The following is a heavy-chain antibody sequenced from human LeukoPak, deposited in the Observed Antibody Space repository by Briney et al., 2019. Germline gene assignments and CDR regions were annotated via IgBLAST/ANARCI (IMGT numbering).Heavy chain of an antibody. Sequence: SQTLSLTCAVFGGSFSGYYWTLIRQTPGKGLEWSGVISHTGGTNYNPSLKSRVTISVDSSKRQFSLRVTSVTAADTGVYYCARVPDITARPCDSWGQGTLVTVSS. CDR2: ISHTGGT. CDR3: ARVPDITARPCDS. D-gene: IGHD1-1*01. J-gene: IGHJ4*02. CDR1: GGSFSGYY. V-gene: IGHV4-34*01.